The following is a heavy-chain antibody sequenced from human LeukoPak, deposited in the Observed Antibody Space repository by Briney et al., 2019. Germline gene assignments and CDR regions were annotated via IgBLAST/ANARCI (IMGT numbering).Heavy chain of an antibody. D-gene: IGHD1-26*01. CDR2: ISGSGGST. CDR1: GFTFSSYA. Sequence: GGSLRLSCAASGFTFSSYAMSWVRQAPGKGLEWVSAISGSGGSTYYADSVKGRFTISRDNSKNTLYLQMNSLRAEDTAVYYCAKDGDGWELPHPFDYWGQGTLVTVSS. V-gene: IGHV3-23*01. J-gene: IGHJ4*02. CDR3: AKDGDGWELPHPFDY.